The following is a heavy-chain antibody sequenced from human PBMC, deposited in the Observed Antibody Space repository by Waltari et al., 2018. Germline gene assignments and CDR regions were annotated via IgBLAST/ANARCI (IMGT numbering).Heavy chain of an antibody. J-gene: IGHJ5*02. D-gene: IGHD3-3*01. V-gene: IGHV1-69-2*01. CDR2: VDPEDGET. Sequence: EVQLVQSGAEVKKPGATVKISCKASGYTFPDYYIRWVQKAPGKGLEWMGRVDPEDGETIYAEKFQGRVTITADTSTDTAYMELTSLRSEDTAVYYCATSPLRFLEWVNWFDPWGQGTLVTVSS. CDR1: GYTFPDYY. CDR3: ATSPLRFLEWVNWFDP.